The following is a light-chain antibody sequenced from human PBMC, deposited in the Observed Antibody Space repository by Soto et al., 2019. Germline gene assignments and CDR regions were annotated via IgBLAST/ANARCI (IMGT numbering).Light chain of an antibody. V-gene: IGKV3-11*01. CDR1: QSVSSF. CDR3: QHYGYPQWT. CDR2: ETF. Sequence: EIVLTQSPATLSLSTGERATLSCRASQSVSSFLAWYQQKPGQAPRLLIYETFNRATGVPARFSGSGSGTDFTLTISSLEPEDFAVYYCQHYGYPQWTFGQGTKVDIK. J-gene: IGKJ1*01.